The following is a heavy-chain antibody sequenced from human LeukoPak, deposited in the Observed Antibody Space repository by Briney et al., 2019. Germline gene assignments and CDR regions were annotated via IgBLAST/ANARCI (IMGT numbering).Heavy chain of an antibody. CDR2: ISSSGSTI. CDR3: ARDRKPAAMVLVDY. D-gene: IGHD2-2*01. J-gene: IGHJ4*02. V-gene: IGHV3-11*01. Sequence: GGSLRLSCAASGFTFSDYYMSWIRQAPGKGLEWVSYISSSGSTIYYADSVKGRFTISRDNAKNSLYLQMNSLRAEDTAVYYCARDRKPAAMVLVDYWGQGTLVTVSS. CDR1: GFTFSDYY.